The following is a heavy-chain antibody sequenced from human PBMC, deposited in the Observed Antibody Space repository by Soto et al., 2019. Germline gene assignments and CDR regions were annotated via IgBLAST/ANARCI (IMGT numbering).Heavy chain of an antibody. Sequence: GGALRLSLATPGIIVSSKYKNFVRQAPGKGLEWVSVLYHGGSTYYADSVKGRFTISRDNSKNTLFLQMNSLRAEDTAVYYCTRSRYADPDYWGQGTLVTVSS. CDR1: GIIVSSKY. D-gene: IGHD4-17*01. V-gene: IGHV3-53*01. CDR3: TRSRYADPDY. J-gene: IGHJ4*02. CDR2: LYHGGST.